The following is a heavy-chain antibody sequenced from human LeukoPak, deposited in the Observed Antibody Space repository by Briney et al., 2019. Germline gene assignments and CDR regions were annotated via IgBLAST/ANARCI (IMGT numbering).Heavy chain of an antibody. J-gene: IGHJ3*02. CDR3: ARRGANDFGDSAGNFAYDI. V-gene: IGHV4-34*01. D-gene: IGHD4-17*01. CDR2: IKYSGHT. CDR1: GGSLSPYW. Sequence: SETLSLTCEVYGGSLSPYWWSWIRQPPGKGLEWIGEIKYSGHTNYNPSLESRVTISVDPSKKQFSLKLSSVTVADTALYFCARRGANDFGDSAGNFAYDIXGQXTMXTASS.